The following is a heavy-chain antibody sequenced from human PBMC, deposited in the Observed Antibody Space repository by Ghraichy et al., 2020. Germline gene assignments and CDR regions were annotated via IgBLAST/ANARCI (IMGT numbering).Heavy chain of an antibody. CDR2: IGGSGDRT. Sequence: GGSLRLSCAASGFTFTSYAMSWVRQAPGKGLEWVSAIGGSGDRTYYADSVKGRFTISKDNSKNTLYLQMNSLRAEDTAVYYCAKGKQWLAPNDAFDIWGQGTMVTVSS. J-gene: IGHJ3*02. CDR3: AKGKQWLAPNDAFDI. V-gene: IGHV3-23*01. D-gene: IGHD6-19*01. CDR1: GFTFTSYA.